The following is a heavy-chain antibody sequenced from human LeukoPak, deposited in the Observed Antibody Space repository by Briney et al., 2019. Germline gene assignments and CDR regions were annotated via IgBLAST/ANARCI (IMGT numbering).Heavy chain of an antibody. J-gene: IGHJ3*02. CDR3: ARMTTVANNDAFDI. D-gene: IGHD4-23*01. CDR2: IYHSGST. Sequence: SETLSLTCTVSGGSISSSGYYWSWIRQHPGKGLEWIGCIYHSGSTYYNPSLKSRVTISVDTSKNQFSLKLSSVTAADTAVYYCARMTTVANNDAFDIWGRGTMVTVSS. CDR1: GGSISSSGYY. V-gene: IGHV4-31*03.